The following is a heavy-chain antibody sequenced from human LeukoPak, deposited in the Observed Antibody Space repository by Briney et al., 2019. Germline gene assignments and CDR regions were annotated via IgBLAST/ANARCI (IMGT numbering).Heavy chain of an antibody. V-gene: IGHV4-39*07. CDR1: SGSISTSNYY. D-gene: IGHD3-22*01. Sequence: SETLSLTCTVSSGSISTSNYYWGWVRQPPGKALEWIGNIFYTGSTYYSPSLKSRVTISLDTSRNQFSLKLSSVTAADTAVYYCARDVYDSSGYAAFDIWGQGTMVTVSS. J-gene: IGHJ3*02. CDR2: IFYTGST. CDR3: ARDVYDSSGYAAFDI.